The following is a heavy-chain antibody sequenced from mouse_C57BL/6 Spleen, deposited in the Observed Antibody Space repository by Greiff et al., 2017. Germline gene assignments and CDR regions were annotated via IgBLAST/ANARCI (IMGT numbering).Heavy chain of an antibody. CDR3: ARTYYSNYGYYYAMDY. CDR1: GYTFTDYN. Sequence: EVQLQQSGPELVKPGASVKMSCKASGYTFTDYNMHWVKQSHGKSLEWIGYINPNNGGTSYNQKFKGKATLTVNKSSSTAYMELRSLTSEDSAVYYCARTYYSNYGYYYAMDYWGQGTSVTVSS. J-gene: IGHJ4*01. D-gene: IGHD2-5*01. V-gene: IGHV1-22*01. CDR2: INPNNGGT.